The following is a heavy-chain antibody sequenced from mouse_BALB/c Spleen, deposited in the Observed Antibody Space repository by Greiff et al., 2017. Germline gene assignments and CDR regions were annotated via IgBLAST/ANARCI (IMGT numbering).Heavy chain of an antibody. Sequence: QVQLQQSGAELAKPGASVKMSCKASGYTFTSYWMHWVKQRPGQGLEWIGYINPSTGYTEYNQKFKDKATLTVDKSSSTAYMQLSSLTSEDSAVYYCAILRQLGYFDYWGQGTTLTVSA. V-gene: IGHV1-7*01. CDR3: AILRQLGYFDY. D-gene: IGHD3-2*01. J-gene: IGHJ2*01. CDR2: INPSTGYT. CDR1: GYTFTSYW.